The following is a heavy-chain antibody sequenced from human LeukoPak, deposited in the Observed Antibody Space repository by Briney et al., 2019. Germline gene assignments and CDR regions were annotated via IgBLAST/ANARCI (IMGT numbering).Heavy chain of an antibody. J-gene: IGHJ4*02. CDR3: AKAPLSYDSSGPFDY. CDR2: ISGNGVST. D-gene: IGHD3-22*01. Sequence: VRQAXXKGLEWVXAISGNGVSTYYADSVKGRFTISRDNSKNTLYLKMNSLRAEDTAVYYCAKAPLSYDSSGPFDYWGQGTLVTVSS. V-gene: IGHV3-23*01.